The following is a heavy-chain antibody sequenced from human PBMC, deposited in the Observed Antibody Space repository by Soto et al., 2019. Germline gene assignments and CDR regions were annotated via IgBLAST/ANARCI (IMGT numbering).Heavy chain of an antibody. CDR2: LIPMFGTA. Sequence: QVQLVQSGAEVKKPGSSVKVSCKASGGTFSSYAISWVRQAPGQGLEWMGGLIPMFGTANYAQKFQGRVTINADKSTITAYMELSSLRSEDTAVYYGARGRGHYDFWSRDVGGFDYWGQGTLVNVSS. CDR1: GGTFSSYA. D-gene: IGHD3-3*01. CDR3: ARGRGHYDFWSRDVGGFDY. V-gene: IGHV1-69*06. J-gene: IGHJ4*02.